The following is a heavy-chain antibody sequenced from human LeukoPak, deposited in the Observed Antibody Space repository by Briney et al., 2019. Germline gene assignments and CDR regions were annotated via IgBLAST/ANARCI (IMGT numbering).Heavy chain of an antibody. Sequence: SETLSLTCTVSGGSISSNYWSWIRQPPGKGLEWIGYMYYSGSTNYNPSLKSRVTISVDTSKNHFSLKLNSVTAADTAVYYCARVPRSTLPNYFDYWGQGTLVTVSS. CDR1: GGSISSNY. J-gene: IGHJ4*02. V-gene: IGHV4-59*01. D-gene: IGHD2-2*01. CDR3: ARVPRSTLPNYFDY. CDR2: MYYSGST.